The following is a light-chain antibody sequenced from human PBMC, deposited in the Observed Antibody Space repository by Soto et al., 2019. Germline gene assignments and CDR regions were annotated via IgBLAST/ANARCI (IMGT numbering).Light chain of an antibody. Sequence: AIQMTQSPSSLSASVGDRVTITCRASQDIRNHLAWYQRKPGTAPKVLISAASSLQTGVPSRFSGSGSGTDFTLTISSLQPEDFATYYCLQDFNFPFTFGQGTKLEVK. CDR2: AAS. V-gene: IGKV1-6*01. CDR3: LQDFNFPFT. J-gene: IGKJ2*01. CDR1: QDIRNH.